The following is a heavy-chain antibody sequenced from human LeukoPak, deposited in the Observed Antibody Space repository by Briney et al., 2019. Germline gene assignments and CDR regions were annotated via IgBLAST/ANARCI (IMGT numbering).Heavy chain of an antibody. CDR3: AKGALTEWPTPIDF. Sequence: GGSLRLSCAASGFTFSSYWMHWVRQAPGKGLVWVSRINSDGSSTSYADSVKGRFTISRDNSRNTVYLQMNSLRAEDAAMYYCAKGALTEWPTPIDFWGQGTLVTVSS. CDR2: INSDGSST. D-gene: IGHD3-3*01. J-gene: IGHJ4*02. V-gene: IGHV3-74*01. CDR1: GFTFSSYW.